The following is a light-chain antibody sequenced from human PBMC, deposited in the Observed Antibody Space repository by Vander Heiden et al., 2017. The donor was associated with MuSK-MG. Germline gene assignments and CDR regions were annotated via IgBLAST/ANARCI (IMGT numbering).Light chain of an antibody. J-gene: IGLJ2*01. CDR2: RND. V-gene: IGLV1-44*01. CDR3: ATWADSRYGPVL. Sequence: QSVLTQPPSASGTPGQKVTISCSGSNSNIGSNSVDWYQQLPGTAPKLLIYRNDQRPSGVPDRFSGSKSGTSASLAISGLQSEDEGDYYCATWADSRYGPVLFGGGTKLTVL. CDR1: NSNIGSNS.